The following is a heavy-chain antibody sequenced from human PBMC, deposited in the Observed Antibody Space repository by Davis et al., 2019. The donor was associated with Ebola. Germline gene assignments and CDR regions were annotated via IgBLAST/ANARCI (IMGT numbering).Heavy chain of an antibody. J-gene: IGHJ6*04. CDR2: IIPIFGTA. CDR1: GGTFSSYA. V-gene: IGHV1-69*13. CDR3: ARDRARGSSWYSSYGMDV. D-gene: IGHD6-13*01. Sequence: SVKVSCKASGGTFSSYAISWVRQAPGQGLEWMGGIIPIFGTANYAQKFQGRVTITADESTSTAYMELSSLRSEDTAVYYCARDRARGSSWYSSYGMDVWGKGTTVTVSS.